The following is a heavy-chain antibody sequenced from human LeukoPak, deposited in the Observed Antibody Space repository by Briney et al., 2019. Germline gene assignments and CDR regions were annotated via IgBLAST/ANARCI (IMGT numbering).Heavy chain of an antibody. Sequence: GASVKVSCKASGYTFTSYGISWVRQAPGQGLEWRGWINPYSGGTNYAQNFQGRVTMTRDTSISTAYMELSRLRSDDTAVHYCARVVMATMFGVERPGDYWGQGTLVTVSS. J-gene: IGHJ4*02. CDR2: INPYSGGT. CDR3: ARVVMATMFGVERPGDY. V-gene: IGHV1-2*02. CDR1: GYTFTSYG. D-gene: IGHD5-24*01.